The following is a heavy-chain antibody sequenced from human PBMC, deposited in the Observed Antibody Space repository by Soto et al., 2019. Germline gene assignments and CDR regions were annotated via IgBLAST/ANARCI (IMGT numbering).Heavy chain of an antibody. CDR3: ASPNGRDGYNYFGY. CDR1: GFTVSSNY. D-gene: IGHD5-12*01. V-gene: IGHV3-66*01. Sequence: EVQLVESGGGLVQPGGSLRLSCAASGFTVSSNYMSWVRQAPGKGLEWVSVIYSGDSTYYADSVKGRFTISRDNSKNSLYLQMNSLRAEDTAVYYCASPNGRDGYNYFGYWGQGTLVTVSS. J-gene: IGHJ4*02. CDR2: IYSGDST.